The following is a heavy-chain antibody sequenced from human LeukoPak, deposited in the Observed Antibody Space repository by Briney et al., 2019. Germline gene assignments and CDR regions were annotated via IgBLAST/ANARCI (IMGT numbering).Heavy chain of an antibody. Sequence: SETLSLTCTVSGGSISSGGYYWSWIRQHPGKGLEWIGYIYYSGSTYYNPSLKSRVTISVDTSKNQFSLKLSSVTAADTAVYYCARTPADRYCSSTSCYDRAGWFDPWGQGTLVTVSS. D-gene: IGHD2-2*01. J-gene: IGHJ5*02. CDR2: IYYSGST. CDR3: ARTPADRYCSSTSCYDRAGWFDP. CDR1: GGSISSGGYY. V-gene: IGHV4-31*03.